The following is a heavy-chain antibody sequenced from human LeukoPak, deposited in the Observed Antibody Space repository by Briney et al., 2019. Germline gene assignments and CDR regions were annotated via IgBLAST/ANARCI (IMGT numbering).Heavy chain of an antibody. V-gene: IGHV1-2*02. J-gene: IGHJ6*03. CDR3: ARDRQLVPYYYYMDV. CDR1: GYTFTGYY. Sequence: GASVKVSCKASGYTFTGYYMHWARQAPGQGLEWMGWINPNSGGTNYAQKFQGRVTMTRDTSISTAYMELSRLRSDDTAVYYCARDRQLVPYYYYMDVWGKGTTVTISS. CDR2: INPNSGGT. D-gene: IGHD6-13*01.